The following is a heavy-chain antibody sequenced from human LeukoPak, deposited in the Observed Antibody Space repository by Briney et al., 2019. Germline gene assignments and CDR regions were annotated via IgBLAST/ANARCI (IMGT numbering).Heavy chain of an antibody. CDR1: GASISNNRYY. CDR2: ILYSGST. V-gene: IGHV4-39*01. CDR3: ARSTAADGPTHNWFDP. J-gene: IGHJ5*02. Sequence: PSETLPLTCTVSGASISNNRYYWGWIRQPPGKGLEWIGSILYSGSTYYNPSLKSRVTISVDTSKNQISLNLRSVTAADTAVYYCARSTAADGPTHNWFDPWGQGTLVTVSS. D-gene: IGHD6-13*01.